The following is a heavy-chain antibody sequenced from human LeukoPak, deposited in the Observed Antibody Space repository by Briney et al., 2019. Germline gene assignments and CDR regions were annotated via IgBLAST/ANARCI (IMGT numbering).Heavy chain of an antibody. CDR1: GFTFSSYE. Sequence: PGGSLRLSCAASGFTFSSYEMNWVRQAPGKGLEWVSYISSSGSTIYYADSVKGRFTISRDNAKNSLYLQMNSLRAEDTAVYYCARVQRYCSGGSCYGKAVDYWGQGTLVIVSS. CDR2: ISSSGSTI. D-gene: IGHD2-15*01. CDR3: ARVQRYCSGGSCYGKAVDY. V-gene: IGHV3-48*03. J-gene: IGHJ4*02.